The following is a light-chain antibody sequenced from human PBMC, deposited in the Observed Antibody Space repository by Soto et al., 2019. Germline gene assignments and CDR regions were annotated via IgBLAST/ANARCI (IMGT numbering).Light chain of an antibody. CDR3: SSYTSSNTLYV. CDR2: DVN. V-gene: IGLV2-14*01. CDR1: SSDVGGYNY. Sequence: QSALTQPASVSGSPGQSITISCTGTSSDVGGYNYGSWYQQHPGKAPKLMIYDVNNRPSGVSDRFSGAKSGNTASLTISGLQAEDDADYFCSSYTSSNTLYVLGAGTKLTVL. J-gene: IGLJ1*01.